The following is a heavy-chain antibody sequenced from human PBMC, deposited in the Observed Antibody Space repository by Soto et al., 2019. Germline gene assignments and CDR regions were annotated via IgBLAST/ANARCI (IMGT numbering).Heavy chain of an antibody. J-gene: IGHJ4*02. CDR1: GGSFSGYY. V-gene: IGHV4-34*01. Sequence: QVQLQQWGAGLLKPSETLSLTCAVYGGSFSGYYWTWIRQPPGTGLEWIGEINHSGSTNYNPSLKSXVAVSVDTSKNQFSLKLTSVTAADTAVYYCARDKSTGLFDYWGQGTLVTVSS. CDR3: ARDKSTGLFDY. D-gene: IGHD2-8*02. CDR2: INHSGST.